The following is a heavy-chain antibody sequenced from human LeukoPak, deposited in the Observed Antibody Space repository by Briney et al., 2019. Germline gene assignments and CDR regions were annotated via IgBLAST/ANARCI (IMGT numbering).Heavy chain of an antibody. CDR3: ARYYYDSSGYYYANY. Sequence: ASVKVSCKASGYTFTSYDINCVRQATGQGLEWMGWMNPNSGNTGYAQKFQGRVTMSRNTSISTAYMELSSLRSEDTAVYYCARYYYDSSGYYYANYWGQGTLVTVSS. D-gene: IGHD3-22*01. CDR2: MNPNSGNT. J-gene: IGHJ4*02. CDR1: GYTFTSYD. V-gene: IGHV1-8*01.